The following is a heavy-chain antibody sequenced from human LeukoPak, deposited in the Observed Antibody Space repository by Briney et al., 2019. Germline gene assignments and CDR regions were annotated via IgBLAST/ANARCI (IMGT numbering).Heavy chain of an antibody. Sequence: SETLSLTCAVSGGSISSGIDSWNWIRQPPGMGLEWIGYIYHTGHTYYNPSLKSRVTISVDRSKNQFSLTLGSVTAADTAVYYCARDSGDYPYYFDSWGQGALVTVSS. V-gene: IGHV4-30-2*01. D-gene: IGHD3-10*01. CDR1: GGSISSGIDS. J-gene: IGHJ4*02. CDR3: ARDSGDYPYYFDS. CDR2: IYHTGHT.